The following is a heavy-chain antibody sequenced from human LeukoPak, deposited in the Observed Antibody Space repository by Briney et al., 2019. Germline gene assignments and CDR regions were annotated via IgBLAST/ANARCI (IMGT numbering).Heavy chain of an antibody. CDR2: ITGSVDTT. CDR1: GFIFRNYA. D-gene: IGHD3-9*01. J-gene: IGHJ4*02. V-gene: IGHV3-23*01. Sequence: GGSLRLSCAASGFIFRNYAMSWVRQAPGKGLEWVSAITGSVDTTYYADSVKGRFTISRDNSKNTLYVEMNTLRAEDTAVYYCAKWGDYDILTGYYVSDFWGQGTLVTVSS. CDR3: AKWGDYDILTGYYVSDF.